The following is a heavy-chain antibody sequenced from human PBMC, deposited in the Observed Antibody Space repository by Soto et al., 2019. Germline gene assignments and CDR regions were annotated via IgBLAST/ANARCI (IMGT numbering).Heavy chain of an antibody. CDR2: ISGSGGST. D-gene: IGHD6-19*01. Sequence: LRLSCAASGFTFSSYAMSWVRQAPGKGLEWVSGISGSGGSTYNADSVKGRFTISRDNSKNTLYMQMNSLGAEDTAVYYCAKRWYSNGWYFDYWGQGTLVTVSS. CDR3: AKRWYSNGWYFDY. V-gene: IGHV3-23*01. J-gene: IGHJ4*02. CDR1: GFTFSSYA.